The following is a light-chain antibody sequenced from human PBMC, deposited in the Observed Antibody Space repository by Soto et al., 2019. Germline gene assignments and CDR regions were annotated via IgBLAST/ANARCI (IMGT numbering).Light chain of an antibody. CDR2: GAS. CDR1: QSVSGSY. Sequence: EIVLTQSPGTLSLSPGERATLSCRASQSVSGSYLAWYQQEPGQSPRLLIYGASDRATGIPDRFSGSGSGTDFTLTISRVEPEDFALYYCQQYGSSPPYTFGQGTRLEIK. V-gene: IGKV3-20*01. J-gene: IGKJ2*01. CDR3: QQYGSSPPYT.